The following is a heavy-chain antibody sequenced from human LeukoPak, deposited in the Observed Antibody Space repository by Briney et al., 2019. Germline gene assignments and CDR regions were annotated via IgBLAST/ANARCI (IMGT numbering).Heavy chain of an antibody. J-gene: IGHJ4*02. CDR1: GFTFSSYA. D-gene: IGHD6-6*01. Sequence: PGGSLRLSCAVSEFTSGFTFSSYAMTWVRQGPGKGLEWVSVIITSGATYYADSVRGRFTISRDNSKSTLYLQMNSLRADDTAVYYCVRESPARHFDFDYWGQGALVTVSS. CDR2: IITSGAT. V-gene: IGHV3-23*01. CDR3: VRESPARHFDFDY.